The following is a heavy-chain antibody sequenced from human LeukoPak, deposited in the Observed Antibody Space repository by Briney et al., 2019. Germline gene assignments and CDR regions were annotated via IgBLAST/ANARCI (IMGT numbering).Heavy chain of an antibody. V-gene: IGHV4-34*01. CDR3: ARGVVAGSLGDYYYYMDA. Sequence: SETLSLTCAVYGGSFSGHYWTWIRQSPGKALEWVGEINHRGSAHYAPSLRSRVTISVDTAKNQLSLRLNSVTAADTAVYYCARGVVAGSLGDYYYYMDAWGKGTTVTVSS. CDR2: INHRGSA. J-gene: IGHJ6*03. D-gene: IGHD6-19*01. CDR1: GGSFSGHY.